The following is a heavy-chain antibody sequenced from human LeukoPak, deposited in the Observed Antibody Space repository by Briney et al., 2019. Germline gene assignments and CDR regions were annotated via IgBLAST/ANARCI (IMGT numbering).Heavy chain of an antibody. D-gene: IGHD6-6*01. CDR3: ARGSSFSNF. CDR1: GFTFSSYA. CDR2: ISWNGASS. J-gene: IGHJ4*02. V-gene: IGHV3-20*04. Sequence: GGSLRLSCAASGFTFSSYAMSWVRQAPGKGLEWVSGISWNGASSGYADSVKGRFTISRDNAKNSLYLQMNSLRAEDTAFYYCARGSSFSNFWGQGTLVTVSS.